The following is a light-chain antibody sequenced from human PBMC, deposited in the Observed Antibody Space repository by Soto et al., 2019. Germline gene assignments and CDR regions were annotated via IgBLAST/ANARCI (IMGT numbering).Light chain of an antibody. CDR1: SSDVGSYNF. CDR3: CSYAGNSGV. Sequence: QSALTQPASVSGSPGQSIIISCTGTSSDVGSYNFVSWYQQHPGKAPKLMIYEVSTRPSGVSNRFSGSKSGTTAALTISGIRHEADADYECCSYAGNSGVFGGGTQVTVL. V-gene: IGLV2-23*02. J-gene: IGLJ3*02. CDR2: EVS.